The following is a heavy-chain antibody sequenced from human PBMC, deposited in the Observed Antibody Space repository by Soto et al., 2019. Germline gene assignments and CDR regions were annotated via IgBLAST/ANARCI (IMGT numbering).Heavy chain of an antibody. CDR1: GFTFSSYA. Sequence: GSLRLSCAASGFTFSSYAMSGVRQAPGKGLEWVSAISGSGGSTYYADSVKGRFTISRDNSKNTLYLQMNSLRAEDTAVYYCAKDLVAGYCSSTSCLPDAFDIWGQGTMVTVSS. V-gene: IGHV3-23*01. J-gene: IGHJ3*02. CDR3: AKDLVAGYCSSTSCLPDAFDI. CDR2: ISGSGGST. D-gene: IGHD2-2*01.